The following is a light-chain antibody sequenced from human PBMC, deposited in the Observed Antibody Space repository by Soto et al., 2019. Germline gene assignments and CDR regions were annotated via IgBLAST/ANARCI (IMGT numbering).Light chain of an antibody. CDR1: QSVSSSY. CDR3: QQYGSSPPT. J-gene: IGKJ2*01. CDR2: GAS. Sequence: EIVLTQSPGTLSLSPGERATLSCRASQSVSSSYLAWYQQKPGQAPRLLIYGASSRATGIPDRFSGSGSGTDFTLTISRLEPDDFAVYYCQQYGSSPPTFGQRTKLEIK. V-gene: IGKV3-20*01.